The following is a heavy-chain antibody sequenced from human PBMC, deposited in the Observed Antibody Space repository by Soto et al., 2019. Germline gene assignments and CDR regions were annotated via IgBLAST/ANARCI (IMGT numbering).Heavy chain of an antibody. D-gene: IGHD3-10*01. CDR3: ARDVSRVGELFNQYFQH. V-gene: IGHV3-33*01. Sequence: GGSLRLSCAASGFTFDNYGMHWVRQAPGKGLEWVALIWHDGSNTAYADSVKGRFTISRDNAKNSLYLQMNSLRAEDTAVYYCARDVSRVGELFNQYFQHWGQGTLVPVSS. J-gene: IGHJ1*01. CDR1: GFTFDNYG. CDR2: IWHDGSNT.